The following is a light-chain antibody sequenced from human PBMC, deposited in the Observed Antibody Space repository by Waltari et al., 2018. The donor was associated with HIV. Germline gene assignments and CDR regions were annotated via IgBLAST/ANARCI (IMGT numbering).Light chain of an antibody. CDR2: DAS. J-gene: IGKJ5*01. V-gene: IGKV1-9*01. CDR3: QQLKTYPAVT. Sequence: DFQLTQSPSFLSASVGDRVTITCRASQGIDSYLAWYQQKPGKAPKLLIYDASTLQSGVPSRFSGSGSGTEFTLTISSLQPEDFATYYCQQLKTYPAVTFGQGTGLEI. CDR1: QGIDSY.